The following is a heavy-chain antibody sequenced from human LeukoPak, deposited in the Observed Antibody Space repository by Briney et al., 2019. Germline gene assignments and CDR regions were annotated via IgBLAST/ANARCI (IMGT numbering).Heavy chain of an antibody. D-gene: IGHD3-22*01. CDR2: INPSGSST. CDR3: ARADGDYYDSSGYYRY. J-gene: IGHJ4*02. Sequence: ASVKVSCTASGYTFTTYYMHWVRQAPGQGLEWMGIINPSGSSTSYAQKFQGRVTMTRDMSTSTVYMELSSLRSEDTAVYYCARADGDYYDSSGYYRYWGQGTLVTVSS. CDR1: GYTFTTYY. V-gene: IGHV1-46*01.